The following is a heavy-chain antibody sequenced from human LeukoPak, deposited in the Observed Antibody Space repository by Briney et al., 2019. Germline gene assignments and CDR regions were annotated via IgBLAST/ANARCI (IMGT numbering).Heavy chain of an antibody. J-gene: IGHJ4*02. V-gene: IGHV5-51*01. CDR3: ARHHTPGIVGATTELDY. CDR2: IYPGDSDT. CDR1: GYSFTSYW. D-gene: IGHD1-26*01. Sequence: NPGESLKISCKGPGYSFTSYWIGWVRQMPGKGLEWMGIIYPGDSDTRYSPSFQGQVTISADKSISTAYLQWSSLKASDTAMYYCARHHTPGIVGATTELDYWGQGTLVTVSS.